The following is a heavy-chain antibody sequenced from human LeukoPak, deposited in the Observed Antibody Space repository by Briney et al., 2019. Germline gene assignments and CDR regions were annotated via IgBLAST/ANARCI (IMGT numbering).Heavy chain of an antibody. V-gene: IGHV3-30*18. CDR1: GFTFSYYA. D-gene: IGHD5-12*01. CDR2: ISYDGSNK. CDR3: AKDRVATIKGVYYFDY. Sequence: HPGGSLRLSCAASGFTFSYYAIHWVRQAPGKGLEWVAVISYDGSNKYYADSVKGRFTISRDNSKNTVYLQMNSLRPEETAVYYCAKDRVATIKGVYYFDYWGQGTLVTVSS. J-gene: IGHJ4*02.